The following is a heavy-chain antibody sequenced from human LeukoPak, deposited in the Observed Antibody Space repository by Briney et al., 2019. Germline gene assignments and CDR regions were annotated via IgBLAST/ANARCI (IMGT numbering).Heavy chain of an antibody. CDR3: ATTTIRLGY. CDR1: GGSISSYY. D-gene: IGHD1-26*01. V-gene: IGHV4-59*12. Sequence: SETLSLTCTVSGGSISSYYWSWIRQPPGKGLEWIGYIYYSRTTNYNPSLKSRVTISVDTSKNQFSLKLSSVTAADTAVYYCATTTIRLGYWGQGTLVTVSS. CDR2: IYYSRTT. J-gene: IGHJ4*02.